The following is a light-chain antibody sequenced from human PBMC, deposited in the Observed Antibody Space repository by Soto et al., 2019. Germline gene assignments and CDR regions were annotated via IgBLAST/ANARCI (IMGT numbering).Light chain of an antibody. Sequence: DIQMTQSPSTLSASVGDRVTITCRASQSISSRLAWYQQKPGEAPKLLIYKASSLESGVPSRFSGSGSGTEFTLTISSLQPDDFATYYCQQYNSYPWTFGQGTKVDIK. CDR2: KAS. CDR3: QQYNSYPWT. J-gene: IGKJ1*01. CDR1: QSISSR. V-gene: IGKV1-5*03.